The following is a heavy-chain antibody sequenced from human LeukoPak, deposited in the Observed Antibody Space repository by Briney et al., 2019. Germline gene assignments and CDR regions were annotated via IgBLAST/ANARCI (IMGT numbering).Heavy chain of an antibody. V-gene: IGHV3-30*18. J-gene: IGHJ4*02. CDR2: ISDDGSRK. D-gene: IGHD6-13*01. CDR3: AKDRSTTWSFDY. CDR1: GFTFSFSG. Sequence: GGSLRLSCAASGFTFSFSGMYWVRQAPGKGLXXXAFISDDGSRKYYADSVKGRFTMSRDNSKNTLFLQMNSLRTEDTAVYYCAKDRSTTWSFDYWGQGTLVTVSS.